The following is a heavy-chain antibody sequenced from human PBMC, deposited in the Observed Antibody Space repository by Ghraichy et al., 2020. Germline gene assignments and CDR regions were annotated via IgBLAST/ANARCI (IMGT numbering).Heavy chain of an antibody. CDR2: INHSGST. Sequence: SQTLSLTCAVYGGSFSGYYWSWIRQPPGKGLEWIGEINHSGSTNYNPSLKSRVTISVDTSKNQFSLKLSSVTAADTAVYYCARGGRMATRGALVYFDYWGQGTLVTVSS. V-gene: IGHV4-34*01. J-gene: IGHJ4*02. CDR3: ARGGRMATRGALVYFDY. CDR1: GGSFSGYY. D-gene: IGHD5-24*01.